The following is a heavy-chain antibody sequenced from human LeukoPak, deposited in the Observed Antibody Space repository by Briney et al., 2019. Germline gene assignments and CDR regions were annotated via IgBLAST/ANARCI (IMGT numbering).Heavy chain of an antibody. V-gene: IGHV1-3*01. D-gene: IGHD1-26*01. CDR1: GYTFTSYA. J-gene: IGHJ4*02. CDR2: INAGNGNT. Sequence: ASVKVSCKASGYTFTSYAMHWVRQAPGQRLELMGWINAGNGNTKYSQKFQGRVTITRDTSASTAYMELSSLRSEDTAVYYCARRTGATPFDYWGQGTLVTVSS. CDR3: ARRTGATPFDY.